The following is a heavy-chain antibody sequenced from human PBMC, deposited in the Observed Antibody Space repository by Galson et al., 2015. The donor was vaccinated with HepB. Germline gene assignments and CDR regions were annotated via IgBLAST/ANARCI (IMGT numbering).Heavy chain of an antibody. J-gene: IGHJ4*02. CDR2: IYPGDSHS. CDR1: GYSFTSYW. D-gene: IGHD3-16*01. CDR3: ATLRGADPLGFDY. V-gene: IGHV5-51*01. Sequence: SGAEVKKPGESLKISCKGSGYSFTSYWIGWVRQMPGKGLEWMGIIYPGDSHSKYSPSFQGLVTISADKPTSTAYLQWSSLKASDTAMYYCATLRGADPLGFDYWGQGTLVTVSS.